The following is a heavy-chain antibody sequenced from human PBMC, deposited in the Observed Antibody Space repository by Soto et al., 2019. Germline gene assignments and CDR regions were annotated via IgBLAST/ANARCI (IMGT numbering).Heavy chain of an antibody. J-gene: IGHJ4*02. V-gene: IGHV1-18*01. CDR1: GWTLHSYG. CDR2: ISAYNGNT. CDR3: ARDSSSWFDY. Sequence: SAVNVPCLPYGWTLHSYGISGVRQAPGQGLEWMGWISAYNGNTNYAQKLQGRVTMTTDTSTSTAYMELRSLRSDDTAVYYCARDSSSWFDYWGQGTLVTVSS. D-gene: IGHD6-13*01.